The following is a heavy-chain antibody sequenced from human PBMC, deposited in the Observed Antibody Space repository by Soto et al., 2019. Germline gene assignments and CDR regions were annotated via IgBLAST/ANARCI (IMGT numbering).Heavy chain of an antibody. Sequence: QPGGSLRLSCEGSGFTFSNYGIHWVRQAPGMGLDWVAVIWYDGNNKYYSESVKGRFTISRDNSKNTVFLEMSSRRAEDSAVYYYAGGKYGACGIDYWGPGALITVS. CDR2: IWYDGNNK. CDR3: AGGKYGACGIDY. J-gene: IGHJ4*02. V-gene: IGHV3-33*01. CDR1: GFTFSNYG. D-gene: IGHD1-1*01.